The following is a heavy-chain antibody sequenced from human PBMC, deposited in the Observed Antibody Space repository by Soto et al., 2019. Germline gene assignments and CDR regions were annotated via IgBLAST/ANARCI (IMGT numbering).Heavy chain of an antibody. D-gene: IGHD6-19*01. CDR1: GYSFTSYW. V-gene: IGHV5-51*01. CDR2: IYPGDSDT. J-gene: IGHJ3*02. CDR3: ARRGRFAVAVDAFDI. Sequence: GESLKISCKGSGYSFTSYWIGWVRQMPGKGLEWMGIIYPGDSDTRYSPSFQGQVTISADKSISTAYLQWSSLKASDTAMYYCARRGRFAVAVDAFDIWGQGTMVTVSS.